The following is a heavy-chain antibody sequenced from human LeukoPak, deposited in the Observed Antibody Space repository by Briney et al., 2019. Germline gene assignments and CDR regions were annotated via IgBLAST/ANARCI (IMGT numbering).Heavy chain of an antibody. V-gene: IGHV3-74*01. D-gene: IGHD5-18*01. J-gene: IGHJ4*02. Sequence: PGGSLRLSCAASGFTFSSYWMHLVRQAPGKGLVWVSRINSDGSSTSYADSVKGRFTISRDNAKNTLYLQMSSLRAEDTAVYYCARVKASGYNRWNFDYWGQGTLVTVSS. CDR1: GFTFSSYW. CDR3: ARVKASGYNRWNFDY. CDR2: INSDGSST.